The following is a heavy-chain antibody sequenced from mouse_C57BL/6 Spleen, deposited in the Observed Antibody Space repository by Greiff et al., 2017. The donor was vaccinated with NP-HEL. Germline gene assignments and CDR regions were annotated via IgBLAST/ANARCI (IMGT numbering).Heavy chain of an antibody. Sequence: QVQLQQSGAELVRPGASVTLSCKASGYTFTDYEMHWVKQTPVHGLEWIGAIDPETGGTAYNQKFKGKAILTADKSSSTAYMELRSLTSEDSSVYYGTIRYSHYWGQGTTLTVSS. V-gene: IGHV1-15*01. J-gene: IGHJ2*01. D-gene: IGHD1-1*01. CDR1: GYTFTDYE. CDR3: TIRYSHY. CDR2: IDPETGGT.